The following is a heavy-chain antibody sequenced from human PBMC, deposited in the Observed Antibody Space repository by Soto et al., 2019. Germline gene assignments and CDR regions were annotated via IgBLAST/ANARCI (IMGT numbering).Heavy chain of an antibody. D-gene: IGHD5-12*01. V-gene: IGHV1-8*01. CDR2: MNPNSGNT. CDR3: ARAGDSGYDYGQGGYYGMDV. J-gene: IGHJ6*02. Sequence: QVQLVQSGAEVKKPGASVKVSCKASGYTFTSYDINWVRQATGQGLEWMGWMNPNSGNTGYAQKFQGRVTMTRNTSISTAYMELSSLRSEDPAVYYCARAGDSGYDYGQGGYYGMDVWGQGTTVTVSS. CDR1: GYTFTSYD.